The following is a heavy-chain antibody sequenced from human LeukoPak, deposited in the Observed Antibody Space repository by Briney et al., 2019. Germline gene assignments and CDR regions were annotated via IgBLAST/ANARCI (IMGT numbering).Heavy chain of an antibody. Sequence: ASVKVSCKDSGYTFTGYYMHWVRQAPGQGLEWMGRINPNSGGTNYAQKFQGRVTMTRDTSISTAYMELSRLRSDDTAVYYCARIMTTVTTRDYWGQGTLVTVSS. CDR1: GYTFTGYY. V-gene: IGHV1-2*06. D-gene: IGHD4-17*01. CDR2: INPNSGGT. J-gene: IGHJ4*02. CDR3: ARIMTTVTTRDY.